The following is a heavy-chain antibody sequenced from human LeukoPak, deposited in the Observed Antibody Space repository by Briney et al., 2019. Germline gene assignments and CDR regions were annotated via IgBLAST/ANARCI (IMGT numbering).Heavy chain of an antibody. Sequence: PGGSLRLSCAASGFTFSDHNMDWVRQAPGKGLEWVGRIRNKANSYIIEDAASVRGRFTISRDDSKNSLFLQMNSLRAEDTAVYYCARDAGWRLDPWGQGTLVTVSS. CDR2: IRNKANSYII. D-gene: IGHD3-3*01. CDR3: ARDAGWRLDP. J-gene: IGHJ5*02. V-gene: IGHV3-72*01. CDR1: GFTFSDHN.